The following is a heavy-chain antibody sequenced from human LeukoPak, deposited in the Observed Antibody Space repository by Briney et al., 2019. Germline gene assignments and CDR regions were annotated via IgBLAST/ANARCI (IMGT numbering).Heavy chain of an antibody. D-gene: IGHD5-18*01. J-gene: IGHJ6*02. CDR3: ARDREGYSYGYYYYYGMDV. V-gene: IGHV4-59*01. CDR2: IYYSGST. CDR1: GGSISSYY. Sequence: PSETLSLTGTVSGGSISSYYWSWIRQPPGKGLEWIGYIYYSGSTNYNPSLKSRVTISVDTSKNQFSLKLSSVTAADTAVYYCARDREGYSYGYYYYYGMDVWGQGTTVTVSS.